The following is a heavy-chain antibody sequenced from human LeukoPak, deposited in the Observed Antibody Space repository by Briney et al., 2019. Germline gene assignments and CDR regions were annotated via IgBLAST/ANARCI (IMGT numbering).Heavy chain of an antibody. CDR2: ISYDGSNK. V-gene: IGHV3-30*18. J-gene: IGHJ6*02. D-gene: IGHD5-12*01. CDR3: AKGECGYDLGDYYYGMDV. CDR1: GFTFSSYG. Sequence: GRSLRLSCAASGFTFSSYGMHWVRQAPGKGLEWVAVISYDGSNKYYADSVKGRFTISRDNSKNTLYLQMNSLRAEDTAVYYCAKGECGYDLGDYYYGMDVWGQGTTVTVSS.